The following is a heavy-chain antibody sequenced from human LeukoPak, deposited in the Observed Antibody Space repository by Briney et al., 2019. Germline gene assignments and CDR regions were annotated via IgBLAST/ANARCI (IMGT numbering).Heavy chain of an antibody. CDR1: GGTFSSYA. Sequence: SVKVSCKASGGTFSSYAISWVRQAPGQGLEWMGGIIPIFGTANYAQKFQGRVTITADESTSTAYMELSSMRYEDTAVYYCARDPIVTPDAYYYGMDVWGQGTTVTVSS. CDR2: IIPIFGTA. V-gene: IGHV1-69*13. D-gene: IGHD4-23*01. J-gene: IGHJ6*02. CDR3: ARDPIVTPDAYYYGMDV.